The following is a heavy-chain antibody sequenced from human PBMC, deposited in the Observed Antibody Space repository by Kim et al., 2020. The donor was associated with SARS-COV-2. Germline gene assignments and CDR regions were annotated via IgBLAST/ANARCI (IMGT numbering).Heavy chain of an antibody. D-gene: IGHD3-3*01. CDR3: AIFGVVFYGMDV. Sequence: YAQKFPGRVTMTRDTSTSTVYMELGSLRCEDTAVYYCAIFGVVFYGMDVWGQGTTVTVSS. V-gene: IGHV1-46*01. J-gene: IGHJ6*02.